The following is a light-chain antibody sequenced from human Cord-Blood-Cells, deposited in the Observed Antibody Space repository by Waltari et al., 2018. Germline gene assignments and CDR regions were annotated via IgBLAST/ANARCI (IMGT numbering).Light chain of an antibody. Sequence: DIQLTQSPSPLSASVGARVSITCRPSQSLSSYLSGYQQKPGKAPKPLIYAASSLQSGVPSSFSGSGSGTDFTLTISSLQPKDFATYYCQQSYSTPWTFGQGTKVEIK. V-gene: IGKV1-39*01. J-gene: IGKJ1*01. CDR1: QSLSSY. CDR3: QQSYSTPWT. CDR2: AAS.